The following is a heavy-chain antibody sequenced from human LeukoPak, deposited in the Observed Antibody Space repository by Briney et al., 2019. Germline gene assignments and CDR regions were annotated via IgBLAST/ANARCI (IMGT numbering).Heavy chain of an antibody. CDR2: IYYSGST. V-gene: IGHV4-59*01. CDR3: SRGPGDV. CDR1: GGSISSYY. J-gene: IGHJ3*01. Sequence: SSETLSLTCTVSGGSISSYYWSWIRQPPGKGLEWLGYIYYSGSTNYNPSLKSRVTISVDTSKNQFSLKLSSVTAADTAVYYCSRGPGDVWRQGTMVTVSS.